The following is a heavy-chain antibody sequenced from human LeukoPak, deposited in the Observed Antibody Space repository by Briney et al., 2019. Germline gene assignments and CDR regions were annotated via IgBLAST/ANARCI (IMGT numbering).Heavy chain of an antibody. CDR2: ISTSGGTI. J-gene: IGHJ4*02. CDR3: ASKFPYLCWGSCAF. Sequence: GGSLRLSCAASGFTFSDYHMNWIRQAPGKGLEWLSYISTSGGTIYYADSVKGRFTISRDNAKNSLYLQMNSLSAEDTAVYYCASKFPYLCWGSCAFGGQGTLVTVSS. V-gene: IGHV3-11*04. CDR1: GFTFSDYH. D-gene: IGHD2-15*01.